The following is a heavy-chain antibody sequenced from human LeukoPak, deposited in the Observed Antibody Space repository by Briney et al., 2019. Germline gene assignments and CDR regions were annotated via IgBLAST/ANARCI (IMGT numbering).Heavy chain of an antibody. J-gene: IGHJ6*03. CDR2: ISYSGST. V-gene: IGHV4-39*01. CDR3: ASKQWVYYYMDV. D-gene: IGHD1-26*01. CDR1: GGSISSSNYD. Sequence: SETLSLTCTVSGGSISSSNYDWGWIRQPPGKGLEWIGSISYSGSTYYNPSLKSRVTIFVDTSKNQFSLKLSSVTAADTAIYYCASKQWVYYYMDVWGKGTTVTVSS.